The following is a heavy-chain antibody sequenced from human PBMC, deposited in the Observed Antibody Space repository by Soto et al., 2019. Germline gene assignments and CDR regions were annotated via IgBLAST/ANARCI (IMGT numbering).Heavy chain of an antibody. D-gene: IGHD1-26*01. CDR3: ARREGGSHLGPSWFDP. J-gene: IGHJ5*02. CDR2: IIPIFGTA. V-gene: IGHV1-69*06. CDR1: GGTFSSYA. Sequence: QVQLVQSGAEVKKPGSSVKVSCKASGGTFSSYAISWVRQAPGQGLEWMGGIIPIFGTANYAQKFQGRVTITADKSTSTAYMELRSLRSEDTAVYYCARREGGSHLGPSWFDPWGQGTLVTVSS.